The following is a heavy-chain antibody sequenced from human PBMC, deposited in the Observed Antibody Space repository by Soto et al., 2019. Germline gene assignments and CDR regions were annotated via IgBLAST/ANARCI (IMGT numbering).Heavy chain of an antibody. CDR3: ARGPSGDKVHY. Sequence: SETLSLTCTVSGDSISSSSFYWGWIRQPPGRGLEWIGTVYYSGSTYYNPSLKSRVAISLDTSKNHFSLTLSSVTAADTAVYYCARGPSGDKVHYWGQGALVTVSS. D-gene: IGHD7-27*01. J-gene: IGHJ4*02. CDR2: VYYSGST. CDR1: GDSISSSSFY. V-gene: IGHV4-39*02.